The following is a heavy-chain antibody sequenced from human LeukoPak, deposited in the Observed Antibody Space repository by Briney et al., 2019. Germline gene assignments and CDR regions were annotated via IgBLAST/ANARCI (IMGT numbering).Heavy chain of an antibody. D-gene: IGHD3-10*01. CDR3: ARASGVKGRAFDV. Sequence: SETLSLTCTISGGSIRGYFWSWIRQPPGKGLEWIGYISDSGSTNYNASLKSRVTTSIDTSKNQFSLKLTSVTAADTAVYYCARASGVKGRAFDVWGQGTMVTVSS. CDR1: GGSIRGYF. J-gene: IGHJ3*01. V-gene: IGHV4-59*01. CDR2: ISDSGST.